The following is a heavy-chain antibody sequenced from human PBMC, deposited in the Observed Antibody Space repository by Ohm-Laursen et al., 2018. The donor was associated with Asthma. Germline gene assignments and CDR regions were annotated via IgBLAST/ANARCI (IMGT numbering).Heavy chain of an antibody. J-gene: IGHJ4*02. CDR1: GFTFSSYA. Sequence: GSLRLSCAVSGFTFSSYAMHWVRQAPGKGLEWVANINTDGSGWGFVDSVKGRFAISRDNAQNSLYLQMNSLRAEDTAFYYCAVSIYAYGEGAYWGQGTLVTVSS. D-gene: IGHD3-10*01. V-gene: IGHV3-7*03. CDR2: INTDGSGW. CDR3: AVSIYAYGEGAY.